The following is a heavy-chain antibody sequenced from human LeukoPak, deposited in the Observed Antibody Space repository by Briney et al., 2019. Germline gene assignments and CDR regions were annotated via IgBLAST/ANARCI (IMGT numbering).Heavy chain of an antibody. V-gene: IGHV3-23*01. Sequence: PGGSLRLSCAASGFTFSSYAMSWVRQAPGKGLEWVSAISGSGGSTYYADSVKGRFTISRDNSKNTLYLQMNSLRAEDTAIYYCAKDSSYYDSSGYSFDYWGQGTLVTVSS. J-gene: IGHJ4*02. D-gene: IGHD3-22*01. CDR1: GFTFSSYA. CDR2: ISGSGGST. CDR3: AKDSSYYDSSGYSFDY.